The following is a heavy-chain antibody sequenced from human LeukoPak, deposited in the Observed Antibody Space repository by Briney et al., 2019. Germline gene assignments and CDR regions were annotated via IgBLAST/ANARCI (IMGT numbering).Heavy chain of an antibody. CDR1: GFTFSDYY. CDR2: ISYSGSTI. D-gene: IGHD6-13*01. J-gene: IGHJ3*01. V-gene: IGHV3-11*01. CDR3: ATEVGVSAAAFDL. Sequence: PGGSLRLSCAASGFTFSDYYMSWIRQAPGKGLESVSYISYSGSTIYYADSVKGRFIISRDNAKNSLYLQMNSLRAEDSAVYYCATEVGVSAAAFDLWGQGTMVTVSS.